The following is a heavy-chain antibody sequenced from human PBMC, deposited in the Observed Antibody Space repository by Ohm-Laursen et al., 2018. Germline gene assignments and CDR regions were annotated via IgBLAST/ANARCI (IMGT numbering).Heavy chain of an antibody. CDR3: ARDQALDVDIVATTYDY. D-gene: IGHD5-12*01. V-gene: IGHV1-2*02. CDR2: INPNSGGT. Sequence: VASVKVSCKASGYSFTGYYMHWVRQAPGQGLEWMGWINPNSGGTNYAQKLQGRVTMTTDTSTSTAYMELRSLRSGDTAVYYCARDQALDVDIVATTYDYWGQGTLVTVSS. CDR1: GYSFTGYY. J-gene: IGHJ4*02.